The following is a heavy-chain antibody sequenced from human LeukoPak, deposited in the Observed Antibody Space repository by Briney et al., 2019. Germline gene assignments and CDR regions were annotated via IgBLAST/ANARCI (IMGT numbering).Heavy chain of an antibody. V-gene: IGHV3-53*01. Sequence: PGGSLRLSCAASGFTVSRNYMSWVRRAPGKGLEWVSVIHSGGSTYYADSVKGRFTISRDNSKNTLYLQMNSLRAEDTAVYYCARESDYVWGSYRSYYFDYWGQGTLVTVSS. D-gene: IGHD3-16*02. CDR1: GFTVSRNY. CDR2: IHSGGST. CDR3: ARESDYVWGSYRSYYFDY. J-gene: IGHJ4*02.